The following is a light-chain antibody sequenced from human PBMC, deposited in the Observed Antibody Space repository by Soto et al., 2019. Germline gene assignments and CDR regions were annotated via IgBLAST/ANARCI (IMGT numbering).Light chain of an antibody. CDR2: DNN. J-gene: IGLJ3*02. CDR3: AIWDSRLSAWV. V-gene: IGLV1-51*01. Sequence: QSVLTQPPSVSAAPGQKVTISCSGSTSNLGNNFVSWYRQLPGRAPTLLIYDNNKRPSAIPDRFSGSRSGTSASLGITGLQTGDEADYYCAIWDSRLSAWVFGGGTKLTVL. CDR1: TSNLGNNF.